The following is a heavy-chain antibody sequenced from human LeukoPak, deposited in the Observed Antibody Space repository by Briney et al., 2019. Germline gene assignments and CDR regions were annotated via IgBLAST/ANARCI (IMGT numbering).Heavy chain of an antibody. D-gene: IGHD5-18*01. Sequence: GGSLRLSCAASGFTFDDYAMHWVRQAPGKGLEWVSVISWNSGSIGYADSVKGRFTISRDNAKNSLYLQMNSLRAEDTALYYCAKGLRGIQLWLYNGLSHAFDIWGQGTMVTVSS. CDR1: GFTFDDYA. V-gene: IGHV3-9*01. CDR3: AKGLRGIQLWLYNGLSHAFDI. J-gene: IGHJ3*02. CDR2: ISWNSGSI.